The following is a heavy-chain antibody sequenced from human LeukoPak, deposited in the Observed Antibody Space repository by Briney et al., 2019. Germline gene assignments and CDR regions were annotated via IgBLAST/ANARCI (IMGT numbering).Heavy chain of an antibody. CDR3: AIRAIHGSETYYGLFDI. CDR1: GYTFTSYW. CDR2: IYPGDSDT. D-gene: IGHD3-10*01. J-gene: IGHJ3*02. V-gene: IGHV5-51*01. Sequence: GESLKISCKGSGYTFTSYWIAWVRQMPGKGLELMGIIYPGDSDTRYSPSFQGQVTISADKSISTAYLQWSSLRASDTAIYYFAIRAIHGSETYYGLFDIWAQGKILPVSS.